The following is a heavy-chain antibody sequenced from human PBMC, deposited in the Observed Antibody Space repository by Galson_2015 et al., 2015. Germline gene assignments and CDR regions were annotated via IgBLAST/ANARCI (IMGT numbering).Heavy chain of an antibody. J-gene: IGHJ4*02. CDR3: YFDY. CDR1: GYTFTNSY. CDR2: INPNTGNP. D-gene: IGHD6-19*01. Sequence: SVKVSCKASGYTFTNSYMNWVRQAPGQGLEWMGWINPNTGNPTYAQDFTGRSDISWDTSVSTAYLEICSLKAEDTVAGRYYFDYWGQGTLFTVSS. V-gene: IGHV7-4-1*01.